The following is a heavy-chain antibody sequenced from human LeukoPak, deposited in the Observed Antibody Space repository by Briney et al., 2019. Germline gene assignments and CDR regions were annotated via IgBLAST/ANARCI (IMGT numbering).Heavy chain of an antibody. CDR3: APYPPTMVRGVIKNWFDP. CDR1: GGTFSSYA. J-gene: IGHJ5*02. Sequence: ASVKVSCKASGGTFSSYAISWLRQSPGQGLEWMGGIIPIFGTANYAQKFQGRVTITADKSTSTAYMELSSLRSEDTAVYYCAPYPPTMVRGVIKNWFDPWGQGTLVTVSS. V-gene: IGHV1-69*06. D-gene: IGHD3-10*01. CDR2: IIPIFGTA.